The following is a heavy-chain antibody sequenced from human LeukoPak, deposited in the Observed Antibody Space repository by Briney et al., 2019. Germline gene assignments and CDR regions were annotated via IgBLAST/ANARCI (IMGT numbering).Heavy chain of an antibody. J-gene: IGHJ3*02. Sequence: ASVKVSCKASGYTFTGYYMHCVRHAPGQGLEWMERINPNSGGTNYAQKFQGRVTMTRDTSISTAYMELSRLRSDDTAVYYCASQVGATTDAFDIWGQGTMVTVSS. CDR3: ASQVGATTDAFDI. V-gene: IGHV1-2*06. CDR1: GYTFTGYY. CDR2: INPNSGGT. D-gene: IGHD1-26*01.